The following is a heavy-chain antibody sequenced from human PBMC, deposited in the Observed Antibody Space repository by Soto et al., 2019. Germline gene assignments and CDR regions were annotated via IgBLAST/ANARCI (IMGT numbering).Heavy chain of an antibody. CDR2: ISYSGST. D-gene: IGHD3-9*01. J-gene: IGHJ3*01. CDR1: VGSTIGYH. V-gene: IGHV4-59*08. CDR3: ASLNFDILTGYYAFDL. Sequence: SETLSLTCTVSVGSTIGYHWSWIRQSPEKGLEYIGYISYSGSTNYNPSLKSRVTTSLDTSKNQFSLKLSSVTAADTAIYYCASLNFDILTGYYAFDLWGQGTMVT.